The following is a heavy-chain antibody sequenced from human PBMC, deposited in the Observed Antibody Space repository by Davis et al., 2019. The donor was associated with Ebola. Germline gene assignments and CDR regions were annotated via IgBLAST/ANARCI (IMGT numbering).Heavy chain of an antibody. CDR3: ARDFYYDSSGTLDY. V-gene: IGHV3-33*01. CDR2: IWYDGRNK. D-gene: IGHD3-22*01. Sequence: GESLKISCAASGFTFSTYGMHWVRQAPDKGLEWVAVIWYDGRNKYYGDSVKGRFTISRDNSKNTLYLQMNSLRAEDTAVYYCARDFYYDSSGTLDYWGQGTLVTVSS. CDR1: GFTFSTYG. J-gene: IGHJ4*02.